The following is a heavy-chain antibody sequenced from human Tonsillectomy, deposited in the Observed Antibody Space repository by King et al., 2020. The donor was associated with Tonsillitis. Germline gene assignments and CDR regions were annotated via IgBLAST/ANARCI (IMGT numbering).Heavy chain of an antibody. V-gene: IGHV4-59*01. CDR1: GGSISSYY. Sequence: QLQESGPGLVKPSETLSLTCTVSGGSISSYYWSWIRQPPGKGLEWIGYIYYSGSTNYNPSLKSRVTISVDTSKNQFSLKLSSVTAADTAVYYCARLAVRWEVPGHAFDIWAQGTMVTVSS. CDR2: IYYSGST. D-gene: IGHD1-26*01. J-gene: IGHJ3*02. CDR3: ARLAVRWEVPGHAFDI.